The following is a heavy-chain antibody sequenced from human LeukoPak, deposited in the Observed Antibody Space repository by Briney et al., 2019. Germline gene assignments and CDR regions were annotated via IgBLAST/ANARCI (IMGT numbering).Heavy chain of an antibody. Sequence: HPGGSLRLSCAASGFTFSSYGMHWVRQAPGKGLEWVAFIRYDGSNKYYADSVKGRFTISRDNSKNTLYLQMNSLRAEDTAVYYCAKAAEYCSGGSCYFGYYYYMDVWGKGTTVTVSS. D-gene: IGHD2-15*01. J-gene: IGHJ6*03. CDR2: IRYDGSNK. V-gene: IGHV3-30*02. CDR1: GFTFSSYG. CDR3: AKAAEYCSGGSCYFGYYYYMDV.